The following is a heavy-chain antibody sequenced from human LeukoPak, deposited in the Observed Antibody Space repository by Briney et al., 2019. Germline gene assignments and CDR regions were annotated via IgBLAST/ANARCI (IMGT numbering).Heavy chain of an antibody. D-gene: IGHD3-22*01. Sequence: PGGSLRLSCAASGFTFSSYSMNWVRQAPGEGREWVSSISSSSSYIYYADSVKGRFTISRDNAKNSLYLQMNSLRAEDTAVYYCARAMIVVVKDYWGQGTLVTVSS. CDR1: GFTFSSYS. CDR3: ARAMIVVVKDY. J-gene: IGHJ4*02. CDR2: ISSSSSYI. V-gene: IGHV3-21*01.